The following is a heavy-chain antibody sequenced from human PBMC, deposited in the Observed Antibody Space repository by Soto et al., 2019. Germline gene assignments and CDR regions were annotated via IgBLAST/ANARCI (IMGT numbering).Heavy chain of an antibody. V-gene: IGHV4-4*02. J-gene: IGHJ6*02. CDR2: IYHSGST. Sequence: SETLSLTCAVSGGSISSSNWWSWVRQPPGKGLEWIGAIYHSGSTNYNPSLTSRVTISVDKSKNQFSLNLSSVNAADTAVCYWAREGAGGPAAFSPSRGYRYYYYGRAVWGQGTTLTVSS. D-gene: IGHD3-22*01. CDR1: GGSISSSNW. CDR3: AREGAGGPAAFSPSRGYRYYYYGRAV.